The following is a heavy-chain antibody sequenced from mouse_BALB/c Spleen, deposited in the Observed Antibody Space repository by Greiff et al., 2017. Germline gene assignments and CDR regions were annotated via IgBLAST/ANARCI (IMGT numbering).Heavy chain of an antibody. J-gene: IGHJ3*01. CDR1: GFNIKDTH. Sequence: VQLQQSGAELVKPGASVKLSCTASGFNIKDTHMHWVKQRPEQGLEWIGRIDPANGNTKYDPKFQGKATITADTSSNTAYLQLSSLTSEDTAVYYCARSGVTMITTFAYWGQGTLVTVSA. D-gene: IGHD2-4*01. V-gene: IGHV14-3*02. CDR2: IDPANGNT. CDR3: ARSGVTMITTFAY.